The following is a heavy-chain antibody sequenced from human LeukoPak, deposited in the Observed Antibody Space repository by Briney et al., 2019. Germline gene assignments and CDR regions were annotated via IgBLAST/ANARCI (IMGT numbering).Heavy chain of an antibody. V-gene: IGHV5-51*01. Sequence: GASLKISCATSGYRFTNYWIGWVRQMPGKGLEFMGIINPGDSDTRYSPSSQGQVTISADKSFSTAYLQLNSLKASDTAMYYCARHATTGFIVNRFDPWGQGTLVTVFS. CDR3: ARHATTGFIVNRFDP. J-gene: IGHJ5*02. CDR2: INPGDSDT. CDR1: GYRFTNYW. D-gene: IGHD1-26*01.